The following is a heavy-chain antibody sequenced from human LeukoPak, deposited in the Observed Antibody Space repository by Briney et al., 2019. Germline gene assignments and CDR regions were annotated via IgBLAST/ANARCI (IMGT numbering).Heavy chain of an antibody. J-gene: IGHJ6*04. V-gene: IGHV3-7*01. D-gene: IGHD3-10*02. Sequence: GGSLRLSCAASRLTFSNYWMTWVRQAPGKGLQWVANIKQDGSEKYYVDSVKGRFTISRDNTKNSVYLQMNSLRAEDTAVYYCAELGITMIGGVWGKGTTVTISS. CDR1: RLTFSNYW. CDR2: IKQDGSEK. CDR3: AELGITMIGGV.